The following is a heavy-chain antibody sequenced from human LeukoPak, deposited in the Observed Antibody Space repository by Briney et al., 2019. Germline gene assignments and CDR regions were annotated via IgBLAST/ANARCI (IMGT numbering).Heavy chain of an antibody. Sequence: GASVKVSCKASGYTFTSYGISWVRQAPGQGLEWMGWISAYNGNTNYAQKLQGRVTMTTDTSTSTAYMELRSLRSDDTAVYYCARGIMVRGVIHYYYYMDVWGKGTTVTISS. J-gene: IGHJ6*03. D-gene: IGHD3-10*01. V-gene: IGHV1-18*01. CDR3: ARGIMVRGVIHYYYYMDV. CDR2: ISAYNGNT. CDR1: GYTFTSYG.